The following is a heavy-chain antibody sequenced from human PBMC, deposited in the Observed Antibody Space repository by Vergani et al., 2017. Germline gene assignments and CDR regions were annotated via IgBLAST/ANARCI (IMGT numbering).Heavy chain of an antibody. CDR1: GFHLSPAC. Sequence: EVRVVESGGTLEKAGGFLRLFRPASGFHLSPACLSWVRQVPGKGVEWDGRFEALAGGGRITYGAPGKGRFRLSRDDSENRFYLHMNSLEVEDTGISYCTASLYLISDYCCDYWGPGRLVTVAS. CDR2: FEALAGGGRI. D-gene: IGHD4-17*01. J-gene: IGHJ4*02. V-gene: IGHV3-15*02. CDR3: TASLYLISDYCCDY.